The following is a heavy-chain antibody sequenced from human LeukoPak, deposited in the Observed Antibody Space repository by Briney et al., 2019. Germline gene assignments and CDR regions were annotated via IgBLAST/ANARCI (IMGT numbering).Heavy chain of an antibody. J-gene: IGHJ4*02. Sequence: ASVKVSCKASGYTFTSYYMHWVRQAPGQGLEWMGIISPSGGSTSYARKFQGRVTMTRDTSTSTVYMELSSLRSEDTAVYYCARDVLGYYFDYWGQGTLVTVSS. CDR1: GYTFTSYY. CDR3: ARDVLGYYFDY. D-gene: IGHD5/OR15-5a*01. V-gene: IGHV1-46*01. CDR2: ISPSGGST.